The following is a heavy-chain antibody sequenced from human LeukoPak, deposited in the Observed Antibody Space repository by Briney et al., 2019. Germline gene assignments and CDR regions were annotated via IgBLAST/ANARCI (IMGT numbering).Heavy chain of an antibody. D-gene: IGHD3-22*01. V-gene: IGHV1-18*01. CDR2: ISAYNGNT. CDR3: ARDPNYYYDSSGYSWDY. J-gene: IGHJ4*02. Sequence: ASVKVSCKASGYTFTSCGISWVRQAPGQGLEWMGWISAYNGNTNYAQKLQGRVTMTTDTSTSTAYMELRSLRSDDTAVYYCARDPNYYYDSSGYSWDYWGQGTLVTVSS. CDR1: GYTFTSCG.